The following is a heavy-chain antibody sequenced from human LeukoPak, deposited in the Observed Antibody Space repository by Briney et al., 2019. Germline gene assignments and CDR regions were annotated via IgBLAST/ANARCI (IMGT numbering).Heavy chain of an antibody. D-gene: IGHD3-10*01. CDR2: IYHSGST. CDR1: GGSISSGGYY. J-gene: IGHJ4*02. V-gene: IGHV4-30-2*01. Sequence: SETLSLTCTVSGGSISSGGYYWSWIRQPPGKGLEWIGYIYHSGSTYYNPSLKSRVTISVDRSKNQFSLKLSSVTAADTAVYYCASSKRGAYPFDYWGQGTLVTVSS. CDR3: ASSKRGAYPFDY.